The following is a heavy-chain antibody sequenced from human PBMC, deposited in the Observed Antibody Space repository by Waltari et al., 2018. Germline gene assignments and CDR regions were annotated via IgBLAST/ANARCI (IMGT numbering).Heavy chain of an antibody. CDR3: AREYGGGAFDI. D-gene: IGHD2-15*01. CDR2: INPNSCGT. V-gene: IGHV1-2*04. J-gene: IGHJ3*02. Sequence: QVQLVQSGAEVKKPGASVKVSCKASGYTFTGYYMHWVRQAPGQGLGWMGWINPNSCGTNYAQKFQGWVTMTRDTSISTAYMELSRLRSDDTAVYYCAREYGGGAFDIWGQGTMVTVSS. CDR1: GYTFTGYY.